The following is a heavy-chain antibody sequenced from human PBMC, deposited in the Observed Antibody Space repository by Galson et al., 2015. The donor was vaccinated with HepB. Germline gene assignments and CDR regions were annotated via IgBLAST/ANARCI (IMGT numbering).Heavy chain of an antibody. CDR2: IRSKAYGGTK. CDR3: TREGRYYGSGRNLDY. Sequence: LRLSCAASGFTFGDYALSWFRPAPGRGLEWVGFIRSKAYGGTKEYAASVKGIFTISRDDSKSIAYLQMNSLKTEDTAVYYCTREGRYYGSGRNLDYWGQGTLVTVSS. V-gene: IGHV3-49*03. D-gene: IGHD3-10*01. CDR1: GFTFGDYA. J-gene: IGHJ4*02.